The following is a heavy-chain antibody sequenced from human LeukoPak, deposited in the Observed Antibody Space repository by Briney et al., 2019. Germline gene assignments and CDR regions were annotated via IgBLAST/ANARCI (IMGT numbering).Heavy chain of an antibody. CDR1: GYTFTSYD. D-gene: IGHD2-2*01. J-gene: IGHJ4*02. V-gene: IGHV1-8*01. Sequence: ASVKVSCKASGYTFTSYDIHWVRQATGQGLEWMGWMNPNSGNTGYAQKFQGRVTMTRNTSISTAYMELSSLRSEDTAVYYCARGGYCSSTSCQLIDYWGQGTLVTVSS. CDR2: MNPNSGNT. CDR3: ARGGYCSSTSCQLIDY.